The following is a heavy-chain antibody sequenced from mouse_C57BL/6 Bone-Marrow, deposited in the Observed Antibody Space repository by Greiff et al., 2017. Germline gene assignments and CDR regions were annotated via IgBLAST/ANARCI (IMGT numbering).Heavy chain of an antibody. D-gene: IGHD2-1*01. J-gene: IGHJ4*01. CDR1: GYTFTSSW. CDR3: ARWPNYLYAMDY. V-gene: IGHV1-53*01. Sequence: QVQLQQPGTELVQPGASVKLSCKASGYTFTSSWMHWVKQRPGPGLEWIGNINPSNGGTNYNEKFKSKAKLTVDKSSSTAYMQLSSLTSDDSAVYYCARWPNYLYAMDYWGQGTSVPVSS. CDR2: INPSNGGT.